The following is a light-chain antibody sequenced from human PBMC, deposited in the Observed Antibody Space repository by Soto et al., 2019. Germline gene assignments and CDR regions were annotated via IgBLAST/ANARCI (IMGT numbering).Light chain of an antibody. Sequence: EIVTTQSPATLSVSPGERATLSCRTGQSVSSGLAWYQQKPHQAPRLLIYGASTRATGIPARFSGSGSGTEFTLTISSLQSEDFAVYYCQQYNNWPWTFGQGTKVDIK. V-gene: IGKV3-15*01. CDR2: GAS. CDR1: QSVSSG. J-gene: IGKJ1*01. CDR3: QQYNNWPWT.